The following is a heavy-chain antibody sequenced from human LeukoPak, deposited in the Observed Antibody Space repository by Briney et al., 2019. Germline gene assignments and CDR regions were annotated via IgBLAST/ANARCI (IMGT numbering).Heavy chain of an antibody. CDR2: IYTSGST. D-gene: IGHD1-26*01. Sequence: SETLSLTCTVSGGSISRYYWSWIRQPAGKGLEWSGRIYTSGSTNYNASLKSRVSMSVDTSKNQFSLKLSSVTAADTAVFYCARENSGSYREFDYWGQGTLVTVSS. CDR3: ARENSGSYREFDY. CDR1: GGSISRYY. J-gene: IGHJ4*02. V-gene: IGHV4-4*07.